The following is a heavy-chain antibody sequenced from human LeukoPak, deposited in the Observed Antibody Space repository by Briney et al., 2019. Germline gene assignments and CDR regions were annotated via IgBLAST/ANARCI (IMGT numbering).Heavy chain of an antibody. Sequence: ASVKVSCKASGFTLSDYYMHWVRQAPGQGLEWMGWISAYNGNTNYAQKPQGRVTMTTDTSTSTAYMELRSLRSDDTAVYYCARVPLYDILTGPDPRLYYFDYWGQGTLVTVSS. CDR3: ARVPLYDILTGPDPRLYYFDY. V-gene: IGHV1-18*04. CDR1: GFTLSDYY. CDR2: ISAYNGNT. D-gene: IGHD3-9*01. J-gene: IGHJ4*02.